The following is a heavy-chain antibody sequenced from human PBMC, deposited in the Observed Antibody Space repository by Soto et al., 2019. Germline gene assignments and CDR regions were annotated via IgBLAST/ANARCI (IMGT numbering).Heavy chain of an antibody. D-gene: IGHD3-10*01. CDR1: GYTFNNYG. CDR3: AREGYYDSGSCGMDV. Sequence: QVQLVQSGAEVKKPGASVKVSCKTSGYTFNNYGISWVRQAPGQGLEWMGWISDYNGNTNYPQKFQGRVTMTTDTSTKTVYMVLTSLRSDDTAVYYCAREGYYDSGSCGMDVWGRGTTVTVSS. J-gene: IGHJ6*02. V-gene: IGHV1-18*01. CDR2: ISDYNGNT.